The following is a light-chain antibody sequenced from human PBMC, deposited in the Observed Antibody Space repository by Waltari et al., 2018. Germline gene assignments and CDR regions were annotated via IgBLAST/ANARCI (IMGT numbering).Light chain of an antibody. CDR2: AAS. CDR3: QQLNSYPAYT. J-gene: IGKJ2*01. CDR1: QGISSY. V-gene: IGKV1-9*01. Sequence: IQLTQSPSSLSASVGDRVTITCRSSQGISSYFAWYQQKPGKAPKLLIYAASTLQSGVPSRFSGSGSGTDFTLTISSLQPDDFSTYYCQQLNSYPAYTFGQGTKLEIK.